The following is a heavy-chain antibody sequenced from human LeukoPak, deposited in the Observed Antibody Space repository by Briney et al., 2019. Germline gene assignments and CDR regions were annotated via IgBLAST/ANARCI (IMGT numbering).Heavy chain of an antibody. J-gene: IGHJ4*02. D-gene: IGHD5-18*01. CDR2: INPNSGGT. Sequence: ASVKVSCKASGYTFTGYYMHWVRQAPGQGLEWMGWINPNSGGTNYAQKLQGRVTMTTDTSMSTAYMELRSLRSDDTAVYYCARPDTAMVMFDYWGQGTLVTVSS. V-gene: IGHV1-2*02. CDR1: GYTFTGYY. CDR3: ARPDTAMVMFDY.